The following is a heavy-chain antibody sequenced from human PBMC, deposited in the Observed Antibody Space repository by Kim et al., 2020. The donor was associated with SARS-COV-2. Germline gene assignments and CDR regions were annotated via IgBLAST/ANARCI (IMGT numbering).Heavy chain of an antibody. CDR3: AKSGYSSSWRFEY. CDR1: GFTFASYT. D-gene: IGHD2-2*03. J-gene: IGHJ4*02. V-gene: IGHV3-23*01. CDR2: ITNNGAGT. Sequence: GGSLRLSCAASGFTFASYTMTWVRQAPGRGLEWVSNITNNGAGTYYADSVKGRFTISRDNSKNTLYLQMSSLRDEDTAEYYCAKSGYSSSWRFEYWGQGTPVTVSS.